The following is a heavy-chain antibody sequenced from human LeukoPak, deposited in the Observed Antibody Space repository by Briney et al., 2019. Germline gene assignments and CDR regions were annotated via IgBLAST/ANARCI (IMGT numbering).Heavy chain of an antibody. CDR1: GGSISSYY. J-gene: IGHJ4*02. V-gene: IGHV4-30-4*01. CDR2: IYYSGST. CDR3: AREEFRSPMWFDY. Sequence: SETLSLTCTVSGGSISSYYWSWIRQPPGKGLEWIGYIYYSGSTYYNPSLKSRVTISVDTSKNQFSLKLSSVTAADTAVYYCAREEFRSPMWFDYWGQGTLVTVSS. D-gene: IGHD2-21*01.